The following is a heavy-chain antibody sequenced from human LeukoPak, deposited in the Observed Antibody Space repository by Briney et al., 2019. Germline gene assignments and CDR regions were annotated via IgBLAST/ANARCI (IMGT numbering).Heavy chain of an antibody. J-gene: IGHJ6*02. CDR1: GGSISSGDYY. V-gene: IGHV4-30-4*01. CDR2: IYYSGST. D-gene: IGHD3-10*01. Sequence: SETLSLTCTVSGGSISSGDYYWSWIRQPPGMGLDWIGYIYYSGSTYYNPSLKSRVTISVDTSKNQFSLKLSSVTAADTAVYYCAREAVGSGSPIYYYYYGMDVWGQGTTVTVSS. CDR3: AREAVGSGSPIYYYYYGMDV.